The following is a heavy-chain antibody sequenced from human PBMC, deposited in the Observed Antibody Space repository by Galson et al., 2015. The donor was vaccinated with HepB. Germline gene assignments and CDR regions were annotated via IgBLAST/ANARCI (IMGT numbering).Heavy chain of an antibody. CDR1: GYTFTSYG. Sequence: SVKVSCKASGYTFTSYGISWVRQAPGQGLEWMGWISAYNGNTNYAQKLQGRVTMTTDTSTSTAYMELRSLRSDDTAVYYCARRRRIDCSSTSCSYYFDYWGQGTLVTVSS. CDR3: ARRRRIDCSSTSCSYYFDY. D-gene: IGHD2-2*01. CDR2: ISAYNGNT. J-gene: IGHJ4*02. V-gene: IGHV1-18*01.